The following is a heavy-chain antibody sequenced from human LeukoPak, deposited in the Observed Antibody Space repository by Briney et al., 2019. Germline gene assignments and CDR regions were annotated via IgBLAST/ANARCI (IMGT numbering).Heavy chain of an antibody. J-gene: IGHJ4*02. V-gene: IGHV3-23*01. CDR1: GITFSTSA. D-gene: IGHD3-10*01. Sequence: GGSLRLSCAASGITFSTSAMSWVRQAPGKGLEWVSAISGSGGSTYYADSVKGRFTTSRDNSKSTLHLQMNSLRVDDTAVYYCAKLLRGTVVPFYDYWGQGTLVTVSS. CDR2: ISGSGGST. CDR3: AKLLRGTVVPFYDY.